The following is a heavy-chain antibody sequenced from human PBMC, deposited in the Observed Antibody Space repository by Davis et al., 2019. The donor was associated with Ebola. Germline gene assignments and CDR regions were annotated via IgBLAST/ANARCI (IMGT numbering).Heavy chain of an antibody. Sequence: HTGESLKISCAASGFTFSNYWMHWVRQGPGKGLVWVSRVNSDGSSAVYADSVKGRFTMSRDNAENTLYLQMNSPRAEDTAVYYCAKDLTMIVVAYDAFDIWGQGTMVTVSS. CDR1: GFTFSNYW. CDR2: VNSDGSSA. CDR3: AKDLTMIVVAYDAFDI. J-gene: IGHJ3*02. V-gene: IGHV3-74*01. D-gene: IGHD3-22*01.